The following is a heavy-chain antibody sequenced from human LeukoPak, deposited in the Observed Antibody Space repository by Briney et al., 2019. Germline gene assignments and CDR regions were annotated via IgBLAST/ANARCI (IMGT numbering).Heavy chain of an antibody. V-gene: IGHV4-4*02. CDR2: IYHSGTT. Sequence: PSETLSLTCAVSGVSITSSNWWSWVRQPPGKGLEWIGEIYHSGTTNYNPSLKNRVTMSVDTSKNQFSLKLSSVTAADTAVYYCARGTYSSGWGGWDLDYWGQGTLVTVSS. J-gene: IGHJ4*02. D-gene: IGHD6-19*01. CDR3: ARGTYSSGWGGWDLDY. CDR1: GVSITSSNW.